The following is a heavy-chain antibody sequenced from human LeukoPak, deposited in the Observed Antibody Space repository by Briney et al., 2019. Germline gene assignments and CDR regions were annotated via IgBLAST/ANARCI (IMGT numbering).Heavy chain of an antibody. CDR3: ARDQEPVWGGIVDY. V-gene: IGHV3-74*01. D-gene: IGHD3-16*01. CDR2: INSDGSST. CDR1: GFTFADYA. Sequence: QTGGSLRLSCAASGFTFADYAIHWVRQAPGKGLEWVSRINSDGSSTSYADSVKGRFTISRDNAKNTLYLQMNSLRAEDTAVYYCARDQEPVWGGIVDYWGQGTLVTVSS. J-gene: IGHJ4*02.